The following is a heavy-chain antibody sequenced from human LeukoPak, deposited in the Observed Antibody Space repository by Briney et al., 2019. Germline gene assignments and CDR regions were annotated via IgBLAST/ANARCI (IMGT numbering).Heavy chain of an antibody. CDR1: GGSISSYY. V-gene: IGHV4-59*01. Sequence: SETLSLTCTVSGGSISSYYWSWIRQPPGKGLEWIGYIYYSGSTNYNPSLKSRVTISVDTSKNRFSLKLSSVTAADTAVYYCARGALPAYSSSSLHWFDPWGQGTLVTVSS. D-gene: IGHD6-6*01. CDR3: ARGALPAYSSSSLHWFDP. J-gene: IGHJ5*02. CDR2: IYYSGST.